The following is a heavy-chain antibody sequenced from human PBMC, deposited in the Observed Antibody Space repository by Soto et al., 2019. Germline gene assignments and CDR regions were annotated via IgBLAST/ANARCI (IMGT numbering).Heavy chain of an antibody. J-gene: IGHJ6*02. Sequence: QVQLVQSGAEVKKPGSSVKVSCKASGGTFSSYAISWVRQAPGQGLEWMGGIIPIFGTANYAQKFQGRVTITADESTSTAYMELSSLRSEDTAVYYCARDRYYDSSGYSYYYYGMDVWGQGPTVTVSS. CDR3: ARDRYYDSSGYSYYYYGMDV. CDR1: GGTFSSYA. V-gene: IGHV1-69*01. CDR2: IIPIFGTA. D-gene: IGHD3-22*01.